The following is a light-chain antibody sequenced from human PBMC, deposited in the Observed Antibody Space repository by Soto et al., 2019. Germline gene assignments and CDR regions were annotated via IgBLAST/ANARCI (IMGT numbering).Light chain of an antibody. CDR1: QSVSSNY. J-gene: IGKJ4*01. Sequence: EIVLTQSPGTLSLSPGERGTLSCRASQSVSSNYLAWYQQKPWQAPRLRISGASSRTTGIPDRFSGSVSGTDFTLTISRLEPEDFALYYCQQYGSSPLTVGGGTKVDI. V-gene: IGKV3-20*01. CDR2: GAS. CDR3: QQYGSSPLT.